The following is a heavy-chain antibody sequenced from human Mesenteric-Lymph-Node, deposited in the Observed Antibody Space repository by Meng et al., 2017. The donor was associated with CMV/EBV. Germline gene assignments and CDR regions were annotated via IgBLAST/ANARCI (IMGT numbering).Heavy chain of an antibody. CDR1: GYTFTSYG. Sequence: ASVKVSCKASGYTFTSYGISWVRQAPGQGLEWMGWISAYNGNTNYAQKLQGRVTMTRDTSTSTVYMELSSLRSEDTAVYYCARGLREWEAFDYWGQGTLVTVSS. V-gene: IGHV1-18*01. CDR3: ARGLREWEAFDY. D-gene: IGHD1-26*01. CDR2: ISAYNGNT. J-gene: IGHJ4*02.